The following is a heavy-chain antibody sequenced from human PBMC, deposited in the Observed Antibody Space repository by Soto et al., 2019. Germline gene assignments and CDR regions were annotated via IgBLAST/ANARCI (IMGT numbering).Heavy chain of an antibody. CDR3: ARVRGSGSYYNTYYFDY. Sequence: EVQLVESGGGLVKPGGSLRLSCAASGFTFSSYSMNWVRQAPGKGLEWVSSISSSSSYIYYADSVKGRFTISRDNAKNSQYLQMNSLRAEDTAVYYCARVRGSGSYYNTYYFDYWGQGTLVTVSS. J-gene: IGHJ4*02. D-gene: IGHD3-10*01. CDR2: ISSSSSYI. CDR1: GFTFSSYS. V-gene: IGHV3-21*01.